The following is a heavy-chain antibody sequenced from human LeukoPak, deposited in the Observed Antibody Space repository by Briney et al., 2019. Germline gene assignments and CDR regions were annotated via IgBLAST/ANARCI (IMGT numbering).Heavy chain of an antibody. V-gene: IGHV1-2*02. Sequence: ASVKVSCKASGYTFTGYYMHWVRQAPGQGLEWMGWINPNSGGTNYAQKFQGRVTMTRDTSISTAYMELSSLTSDDTAVYYCASRKPDCSGAYCTFDYWGQGTLVTVSS. CDR2: INPNSGGT. CDR3: ASRKPDCSGAYCTFDY. J-gene: IGHJ4*02. D-gene: IGHD2-15*01. CDR1: GYTFTGYY.